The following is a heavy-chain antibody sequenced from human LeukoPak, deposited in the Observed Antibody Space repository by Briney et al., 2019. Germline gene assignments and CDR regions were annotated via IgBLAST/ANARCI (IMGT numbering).Heavy chain of an antibody. CDR1: GYTFTSYA. J-gene: IGHJ4*02. V-gene: IGHV1-18*01. D-gene: IGHD6-13*01. CDR2: ISAYNGNT. CDR3: ARDQVPPLWGSIAATEEDY. Sequence: ASVKVSCKASGYTFTSYAMNWVRQAPGQGLEWMGWISAYNGNTNYAQKLQGRVTMTTDTSTSTAYMELRSLRSDDTAVYYCARDQVPPLWGSIAATEEDYWGQGTLVTVSS.